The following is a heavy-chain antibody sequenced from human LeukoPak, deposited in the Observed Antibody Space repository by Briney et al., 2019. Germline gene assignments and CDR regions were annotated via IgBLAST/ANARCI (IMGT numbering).Heavy chain of an antibody. CDR1: GGSISSYY. V-gene: IGHV4-4*07. CDR2: IYTTGST. CDR3: ARGPSKEYYYYGSGSYFY. J-gene: IGHJ4*02. D-gene: IGHD3-10*01. Sequence: ETLSLTCTVSGGSISSYYWSWIRQPAGKGLEWIGRIYTTGSTNYNRSLKSRVTISVDTSKNQFSLKLSSVTAADTAVYYCARGPSKEYYYYGSGSYFYWGQGTLVTVSS.